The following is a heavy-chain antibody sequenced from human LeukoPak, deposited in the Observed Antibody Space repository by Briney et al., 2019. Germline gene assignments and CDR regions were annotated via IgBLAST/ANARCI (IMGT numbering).Heavy chain of an antibody. Sequence: SETLSLTCTVSGSSISSANYYWGWIRQTPGKGLEWIGYIYYSGSTNYNPSLKSRVTISVDTSKNQFSLKLSSVTAADTAVYYCARRAGAYSHPYDYWGQGTLVTVSS. CDR3: ARRAGAYSHPYDY. CDR1: GSSISSANYY. V-gene: IGHV4-61*01. D-gene: IGHD4/OR15-4a*01. J-gene: IGHJ4*02. CDR2: IYYSGST.